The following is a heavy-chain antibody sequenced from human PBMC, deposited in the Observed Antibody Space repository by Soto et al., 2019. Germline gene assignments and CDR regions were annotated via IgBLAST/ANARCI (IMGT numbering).Heavy chain of an antibody. CDR2: IYSGGSI. V-gene: IGHV3-53*01. CDR1: GFTVSSNY. CDR3: ARGLIDGDFRGMMDV. J-gene: IGHJ6*02. D-gene: IGHD2-21*01. Sequence: EAQLVESGGGLIQPGGALRLSCAVYGFTVSSNYITWVRQAPGKGLEWDSAIYSGGSIYYADSVKGRFTLSRDNSQNTLYLQMNSLRVEDTAVYYCARGLIDGDFRGMMDVWGQGTTFTVSS.